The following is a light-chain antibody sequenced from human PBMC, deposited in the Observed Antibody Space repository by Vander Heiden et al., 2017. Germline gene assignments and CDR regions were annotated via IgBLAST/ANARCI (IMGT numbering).Light chain of an antibody. J-gene: IGKJ5*01. CDR2: DAY. V-gene: IGKV3-15*01. Sequence: IVMTQAPTTLSGSPGERATHTCRASHSVTSNLAWYQQKPGQAPRLLMFDAYSRATGIPARFSGSGSGTEFSLTISSLQSEDFAVYYCQQYDSWPLTFGQGTQVEIK. CDR1: HSVTSN. CDR3: QQYDSWPLT.